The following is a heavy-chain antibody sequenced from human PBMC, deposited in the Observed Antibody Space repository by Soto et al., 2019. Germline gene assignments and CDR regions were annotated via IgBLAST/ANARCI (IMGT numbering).Heavy chain of an antibody. D-gene: IGHD5-12*01. J-gene: IGHJ4*02. CDR2: IWYDGSNK. CDR3: ARDGGGYDLNFDY. CDR1: GFTFSSYG. V-gene: IGHV3-33*01. Sequence: QVQLVESGGGVVQPGRSLRLSCAASGFTFSSYGMHWVRQAPGKGLEWVAVIWYDGSNKYYADSVKGRFTISRDNSKNTLYLQMNSLRAEDTAVYCCARDGGGYDLNFDYWGQGTLVTVSS.